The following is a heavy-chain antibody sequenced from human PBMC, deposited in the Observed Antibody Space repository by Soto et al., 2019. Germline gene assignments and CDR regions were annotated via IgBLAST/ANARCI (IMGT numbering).Heavy chain of an antibody. D-gene: IGHD3-22*01. V-gene: IGHV3-23*01. CDR3: AKDQGYYDSSGLFDY. CDR1: AFSFSISA. J-gene: IGHJ4*02. Sequence: RVSPKLSFASSAFSFSISAMSWVRQAPGQGLEWVSAISGSGDSTYYAEYVKSRITISRDNSKKTLYLQMNSLRAEDTAVYYCAKDQGYYDSSGLFDYWGQGT. CDR2: ISGSGDST.